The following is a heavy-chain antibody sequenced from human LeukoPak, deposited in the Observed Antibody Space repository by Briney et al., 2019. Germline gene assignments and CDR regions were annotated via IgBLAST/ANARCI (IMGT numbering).Heavy chain of an antibody. CDR2: IKSKTDGGTT. CDR3: ITGLDFWSGYPY. Sequence: PGGSLRLSCAASGFTFSNAWMSWVRQAPGKGLEWVGRIKSKTDGGTTDYAAPVKGRFTISRDDSKNTLYLQMNSLKTEDTAVYYCITGLDFWSGYPYWGQGTLVTVS. V-gene: IGHV3-15*01. CDR1: GFTFSNAW. D-gene: IGHD3-3*01. J-gene: IGHJ4*02.